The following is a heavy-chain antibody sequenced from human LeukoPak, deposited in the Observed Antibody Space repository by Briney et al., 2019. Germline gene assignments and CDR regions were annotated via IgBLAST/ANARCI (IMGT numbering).Heavy chain of an antibody. J-gene: IGHJ4*02. Sequence: SETLSLTCTVSGASISSGDYYWSWIRQPPGKGLEWIGYIYYSGSTYYNPYLESRVAISVDTSQNQFSLKLSSVTAADTAVYYCARAPSGYYGSGSYYGRYYFDYWGQGTLVTVSS. CDR2: IYYSGST. D-gene: IGHD3-10*01. V-gene: IGHV4-30-4*01. CDR1: GASISSGDYY. CDR3: ARAPSGYYGSGSYYGRYYFDY.